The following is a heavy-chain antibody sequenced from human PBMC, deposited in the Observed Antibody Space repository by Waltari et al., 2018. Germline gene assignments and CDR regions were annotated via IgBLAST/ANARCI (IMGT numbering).Heavy chain of an antibody. V-gene: IGHV4-39*02. CDR3: ARPSWGGDCPWCEDY. Sequence: QPQLQESGPGLVKPSETLSLTCTVPAGSISSSKYYWGWIRQPPGKRLEWIGTIYYSGTTYYNPSLKSRVTMSVDTSKNHISLSLSSVTAADTAVYYCARPSWGGDCPWCEDYWGQGTLVTVSS. CDR2: IYYSGTT. D-gene: IGHD2-21*02. J-gene: IGHJ4*02. CDR1: AGSISSSKYY.